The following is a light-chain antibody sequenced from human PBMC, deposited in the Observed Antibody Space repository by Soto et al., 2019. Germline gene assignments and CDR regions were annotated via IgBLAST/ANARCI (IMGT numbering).Light chain of an antibody. CDR1: QTVGSSY. V-gene: IGKV3-20*01. Sequence: EIVLTQSPGIMYLSPGERATLSFRASQTVGSSYLAWYQQKPGQAPRLLIYGASSRATGIPDRFSGSGSGTDFTLTISRLEPEDFAVYYCQQYGSSQVVFGQGTKVDIK. CDR2: GAS. CDR3: QQYGSSQVV. J-gene: IGKJ1*01.